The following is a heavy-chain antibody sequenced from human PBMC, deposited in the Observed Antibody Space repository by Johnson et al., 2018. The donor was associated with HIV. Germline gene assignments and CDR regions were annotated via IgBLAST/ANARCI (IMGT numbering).Heavy chain of an antibody. CDR2: ISYDGSNK. CDR1: GFTFSSYA. D-gene: IGHD5-24*01. Sequence: QVQLVESGGGVVQPGRSLRLSCAASGFTFSSYAMHWVRQAPGKGLEWVAVISYDGSNKYYADSVKGRFTISRDSSKNTLYLQMNSLRAEDTAVYYCARDHSRDEAFDIWGQGTMVTVSS. J-gene: IGHJ3*02. CDR3: ARDHSRDEAFDI. V-gene: IGHV3-30*14.